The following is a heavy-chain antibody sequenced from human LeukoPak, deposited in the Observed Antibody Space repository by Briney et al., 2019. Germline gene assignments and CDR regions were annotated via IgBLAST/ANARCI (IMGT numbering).Heavy chain of an antibody. CDR1: GDPINSYY. CDR3: ARRRGVTTAFDY. D-gene: IGHD4-17*01. V-gene: IGHV4-59*08. CDR2: IYYSGST. Sequence: PSETLSLTCTVSGDPINSYYWSWLRQPPGKGLEWIGYIYYSGSTNYNPSLKSRVTISVDTSKNQFSLRLSSVTAADTAVYYCARRRGVTTAFDYWGQGTLVTVSS. J-gene: IGHJ4*02.